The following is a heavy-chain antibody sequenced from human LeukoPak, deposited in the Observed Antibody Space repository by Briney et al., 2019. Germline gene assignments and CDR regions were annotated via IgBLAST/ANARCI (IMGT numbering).Heavy chain of an antibody. CDR1: GFTFGDYV. J-gene: IGHJ6*03. Sequence: GGSLRLSCTGSGFTFGDYVMSWVRQAPGKGLEWVGFIRSKAYGGTTEYAASVKGGFTISRDDSKSIAYLQMNSLKTEDTAVYYCSRDVGYSYAQGYYYMDFWGRGTTVTVSS. CDR2: IRSKAYGGTT. CDR3: SRDVGYSYAQGYYYMDF. D-gene: IGHD5-18*01. V-gene: IGHV3-49*04.